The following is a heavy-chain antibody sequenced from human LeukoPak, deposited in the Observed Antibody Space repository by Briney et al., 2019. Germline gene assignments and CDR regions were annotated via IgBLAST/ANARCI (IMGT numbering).Heavy chain of an antibody. CDR2: ISHDASNK. Sequence: GGSLRLSCAASGFPFSTFSMHWVRQAPGKGLDWVAVISHDASNKYYADSVKGRFTISRDNSKNTLYLQMNSLRAEDTAVSYCPRMSGSSSYGGGFDYWGQGTLVTVSS. CDR1: GFPFSTFS. CDR3: PRMSGSSSYGGGFDY. J-gene: IGHJ4*02. D-gene: IGHD6-6*01. V-gene: IGHV3-30-3*01.